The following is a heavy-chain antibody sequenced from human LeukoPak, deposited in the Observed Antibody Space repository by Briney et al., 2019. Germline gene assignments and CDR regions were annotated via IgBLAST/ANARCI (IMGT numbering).Heavy chain of an antibody. J-gene: IGHJ4*02. CDR2: IYHSGSF. V-gene: IGHV4-38-2*02. Sequence: SSETLSLTCTVSGYSISSDYYWGWIRQPPGKGLEWIGSIYHSGSFYYNPSLESRVSISVDTSKNHFSLKLSSVTAADTAVYYCARVTTSSAMEDYFDYWGQGTLVTVSS. CDR3: ARVTTSSAMEDYFDY. D-gene: IGHD2-2*01. CDR1: GYSISSDYY.